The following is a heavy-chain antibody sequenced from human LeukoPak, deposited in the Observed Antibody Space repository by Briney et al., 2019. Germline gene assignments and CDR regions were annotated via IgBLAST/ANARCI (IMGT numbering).Heavy chain of an antibody. CDR3: ARAGGSYLVNDAFDI. Sequence: SETLSLTCTVSGGSISSSSYYWGWIRQPPGKGLEWIGSIYYTGSTYYNPSLKSRVTISVDTSKNQFSLKLSSVTAADTAVYYCARAGGSYLVNDAFDIWGQGTMVTVSS. CDR2: IYYTGST. J-gene: IGHJ3*02. V-gene: IGHV4-39*01. D-gene: IGHD1-26*01. CDR1: GGSISSSSYY.